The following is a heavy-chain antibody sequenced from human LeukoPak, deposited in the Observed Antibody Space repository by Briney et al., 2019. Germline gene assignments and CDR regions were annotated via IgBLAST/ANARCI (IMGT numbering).Heavy chain of an antibody. V-gene: IGHV3-23*01. J-gene: IGHJ4*02. CDR2: ISGSGGST. Sequence: GGSLRLSCAASGFTFSSYAMSWVRQAPGKGLEWVSAISGSGGSTYYADSVKGRFTISRDNSKNTLYLQMNSLRAEDTAVYYCANMYSSSSTYREKDYWGQGTLVTVSS. D-gene: IGHD6-6*01. CDR1: GFTFSSYA. CDR3: ANMYSSSSTYREKDY.